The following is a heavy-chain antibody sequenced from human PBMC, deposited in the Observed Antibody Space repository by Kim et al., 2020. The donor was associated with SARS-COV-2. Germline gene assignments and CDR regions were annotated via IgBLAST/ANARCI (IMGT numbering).Heavy chain of an antibody. CDR1: GFTFSSYW. D-gene: IGHD3-10*01. CDR2: IKQDGSEK. CDR3: ARGGYGSGSNNYYFDY. Sequence: GGSLRLSCAASGFTFSSYWMSWVRQAPGKGLEWVANIKQDGSEKYYVDSVKGRFTISRDNAKNSLYLQMNSLRAEDTAVYYCARGGYGSGSNNYYFDYWGQGTLVTVSS. J-gene: IGHJ4*02. V-gene: IGHV3-7*01.